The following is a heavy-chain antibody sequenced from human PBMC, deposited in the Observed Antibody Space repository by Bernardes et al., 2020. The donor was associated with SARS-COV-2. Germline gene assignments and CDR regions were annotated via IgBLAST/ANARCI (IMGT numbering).Heavy chain of an antibody. J-gene: IGHJ4*02. Sequence: SETLSLTCAVSGGSISSSNWWSWVRQPPGKGLEWIGEIYHSGSTNYNPSLKSRVTISVDKSKNQSSLKLSSVTAADTAVYYCAGDLLVGATGAPNDYGGQGTLVTVSS. V-gene: IGHV4-4*02. CDR1: GGSISSSNW. CDR3: AGDLLVGATGAPNDY. CDR2: IYHSGST. D-gene: IGHD1-26*01.